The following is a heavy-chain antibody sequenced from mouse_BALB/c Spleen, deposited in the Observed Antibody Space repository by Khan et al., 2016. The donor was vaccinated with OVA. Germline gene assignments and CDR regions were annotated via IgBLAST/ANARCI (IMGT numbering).Heavy chain of an antibody. D-gene: IGHD1-2*01. CDR2: ISYSGSN. V-gene: IGHV3-2*02. J-gene: IGHJ2*01. Sequence: EVKLQESGPGLVKPSQSLSLTCTVTGYSITSGYGWNWIRQFPGNKLEWMGYISYSGSNNYNPSLKSRISITRDTSKNQLFLQLNSVTTEDTATYYCARTARIKYWGQGTTLTVSS. CDR1: GYSITSGYG. CDR3: ARTARIKY.